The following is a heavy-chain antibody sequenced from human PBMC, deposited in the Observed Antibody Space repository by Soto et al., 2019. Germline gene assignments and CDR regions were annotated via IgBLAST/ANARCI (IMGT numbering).Heavy chain of an antibody. CDR2: IWFDASNE. Sequence: PGGSLRLSCAASGFTFSNYAMHWVRQAPGKGLEWVALIWFDASNEYYTDSVKGRFTISRDNSKNTMYLQMNSLRVEDTGLYYCVRDRGLFGYNFDPWGQGTLVTVSS. J-gene: IGHJ5*02. CDR3: VRDRGLFGYNFDP. V-gene: IGHV3-33*01. CDR1: GFTFSNYA. D-gene: IGHD1-1*01.